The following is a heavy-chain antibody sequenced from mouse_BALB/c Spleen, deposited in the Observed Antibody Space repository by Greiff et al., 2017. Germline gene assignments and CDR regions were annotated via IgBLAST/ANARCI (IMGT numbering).Heavy chain of an antibody. CDR1: GFTFSSYS. Sequence: EVQLVESGGGLVKPGGSLKLSCAASGFTFSSYSMSWVRQTPEKRLEWVATISSGGSYTYYPSSVKGRITISRDNTKNTLYLQMSSLKYEDTAMYYCTRADEGFAYWGQGTLVTVSA. J-gene: IGHJ3*01. V-gene: IGHV5-6-4*01. CDR3: TRADEGFAY. CDR2: ISSGGSYT.